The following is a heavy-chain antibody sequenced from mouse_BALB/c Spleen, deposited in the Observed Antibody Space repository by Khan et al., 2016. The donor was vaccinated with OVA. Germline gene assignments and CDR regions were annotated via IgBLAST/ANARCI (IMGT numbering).Heavy chain of an antibody. V-gene: IGHV1-81*01. CDR1: GYTFTDYV. Sequence: VQLQESGPELVKPGASVKMPCKAFGYTFTDYVISWVKQRSGQGLEWIGEIYPGSGSTYYNEKFKGKATLTADKSSKIAYMQLRSLPSEDSAVDYCARGGAWAVWFAYWGQGTLVTVSA. CDR2: IYPGSGST. CDR3: ARGGAWAVWFAY. J-gene: IGHJ3*01.